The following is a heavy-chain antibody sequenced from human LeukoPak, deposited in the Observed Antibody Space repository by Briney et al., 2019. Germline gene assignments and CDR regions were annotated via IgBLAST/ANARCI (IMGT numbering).Heavy chain of an antibody. J-gene: IGHJ3*02. CDR3: ARGGSYLSAFDI. V-gene: IGHV3-53*01. D-gene: IGHD1-26*01. Sequence: PGGSLRLSCAASGFTVSSNFMTWVRQAPGKGLEWVAIIYSGGSTDHADSVKGRFTISRDNSKNTLYLQMNSLRAEDTAVYYCARGGSYLSAFDIWGQGTMVTVSS. CDR2: IYSGGST. CDR1: GFTVSSNF.